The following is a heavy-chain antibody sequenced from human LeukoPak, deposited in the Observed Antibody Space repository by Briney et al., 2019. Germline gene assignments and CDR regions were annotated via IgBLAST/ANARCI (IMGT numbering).Heavy chain of an antibody. V-gene: IGHV1-69*04. CDR2: IIPILGIA. Sequence: SVKVSCKASGGTFGSYTMSWVRQAPGQGLEWMGRIIPILGIANYAQKFQGRVTINADKSTSTAYMELSSLRSEDTAVYYCARDRPYYDFWSASLDYWGQGTLVTVSS. J-gene: IGHJ4*02. CDR1: GGTFGSYT. CDR3: ARDRPYYDFWSASLDY. D-gene: IGHD3-3*01.